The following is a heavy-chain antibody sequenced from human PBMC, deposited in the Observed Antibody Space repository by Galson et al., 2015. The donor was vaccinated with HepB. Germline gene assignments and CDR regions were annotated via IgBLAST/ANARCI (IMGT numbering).Heavy chain of an antibody. Sequence: SLRLSCAGSGFTFSNYAMHWVRQAPGKGLEWVAFILYDAGSRSYADSVKGRFTISRDNYRNTLYLQMHSLRAEDTGVYYCASDYSNYGTFDYWGQGTLVTVSS. J-gene: IGHJ4*02. CDR2: ILYDAGSR. D-gene: IGHD4-11*01. V-gene: IGHV3-30-3*01. CDR3: ASDYSNYGTFDY. CDR1: GFTFSNYA.